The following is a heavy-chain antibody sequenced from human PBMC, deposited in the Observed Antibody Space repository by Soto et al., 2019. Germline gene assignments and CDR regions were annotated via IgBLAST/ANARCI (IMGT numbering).Heavy chain of an antibody. J-gene: IGHJ4*02. Sequence: QVQLVQSGAEVKKPGSSVKVSCKASGGTFSSYTISWVRQAPGQGLEWMGRIIPILGIANYAQKFQGRVTITADKSTSTAYMELSSLRSEDTAVYYCARDRVGDIVATERLDYWGRGTLVTVSS. CDR3: ARDRVGDIVATERLDY. CDR1: GGTFSSYT. CDR2: IIPILGIA. V-gene: IGHV1-69*08. D-gene: IGHD5-12*01.